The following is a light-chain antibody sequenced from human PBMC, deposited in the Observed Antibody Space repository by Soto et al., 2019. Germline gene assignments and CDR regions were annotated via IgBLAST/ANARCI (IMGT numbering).Light chain of an antibody. Sequence: EIVLTQSPATLSLSPGERATLSCRASQSVGNNLAWYQQKPGQAPGLLIYEASTRATGIPARFSGSGSGTDFPLTINSLEPEDFALYYCQQPANSALTFAGRTKVEIK. CDR2: EAS. CDR1: QSVGNN. CDR3: QQPANSALT. V-gene: IGKV3-11*01. J-gene: IGKJ4*01.